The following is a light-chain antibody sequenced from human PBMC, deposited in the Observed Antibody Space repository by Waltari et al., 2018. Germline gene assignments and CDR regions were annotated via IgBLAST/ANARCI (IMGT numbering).Light chain of an antibody. J-gene: IGKJ2*03. CDR1: GSIGDW. CDR2: RAS. CDR3: QYYFLYSRG. Sequence: DIQMTQFPSTLSASVGDRVTITCRASGSIGDWMAWYQQEPGKAPKHMIYRASTLQSDVPSRFSGSGSGTEFTLTISSLQPDDFGTYYCQYYFLYSRGFGQGTKLEIK. V-gene: IGKV1-5*03.